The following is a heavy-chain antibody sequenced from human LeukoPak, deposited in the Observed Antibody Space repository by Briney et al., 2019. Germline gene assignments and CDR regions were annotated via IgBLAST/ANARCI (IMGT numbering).Heavy chain of an antibody. D-gene: IGHD5-18*01. Sequence: SETLSLTCAVYGGSFSGYYWSWIRQPPGKGLEWIGYIYYSGTTNYNPSLKSRVTISVDTSKNQFSLKLSSVTAADTAVYYCARLGYSYGYGSWGQGTLVTVSS. CDR1: GGSFSGYY. J-gene: IGHJ5*02. CDR2: IYYSGTT. V-gene: IGHV4-59*08. CDR3: ARLGYSYGYGS.